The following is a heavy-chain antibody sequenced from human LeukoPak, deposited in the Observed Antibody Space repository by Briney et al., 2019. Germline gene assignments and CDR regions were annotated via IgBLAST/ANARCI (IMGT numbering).Heavy chain of an antibody. V-gene: IGHV3-23*01. CDR2: ISGSGYTT. CDR3: AKATYSSSWNLYFDY. CDR1: GLTFSSYA. D-gene: IGHD6-13*01. J-gene: IGHJ4*02. Sequence: SGGSLRLSCAPPGLTFSSYAMSWVRQAPGKGLEWVSTISGSGYTTYYADSVKGRFTISRDNSKNTLFLQMNSLRAEDTAAYYCAKATYSSSWNLYFDYWGQGTLVTVSS.